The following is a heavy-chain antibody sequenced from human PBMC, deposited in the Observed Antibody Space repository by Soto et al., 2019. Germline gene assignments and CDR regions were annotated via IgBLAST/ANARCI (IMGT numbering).Heavy chain of an antibody. CDR1: GFTFSTNW. CDR2: INSDGSST. J-gene: IGHJ6*02. Sequence: LRLSCAASGFTFSTNWMHWVRQAPGKGLVWVSRINSDGSSTRYADSVKGRFTISRDNTKNTLFLQMNSLRAEDTAVYYCARAVTYYYYAMDVWGQGTTVTVSS. V-gene: IGHV3-74*01. D-gene: IGHD4-17*01. CDR3: ARAVTYYYYAMDV.